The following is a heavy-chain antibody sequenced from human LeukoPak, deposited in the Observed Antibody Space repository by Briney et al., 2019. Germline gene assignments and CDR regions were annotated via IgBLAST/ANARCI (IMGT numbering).Heavy chain of an antibody. J-gene: IGHJ4*02. CDR2: ISGSGGST. CDR1: GFTFSSYA. Sequence: GGSLRLSCAASGFTFSSYAMSWVRQAPGKGVEGGSAISGSGGSTYYADSVKGRFTISTDNSKNTLYLQMNSLRAEDTAVYYCAKGRTSFDYWGQGTLVTVSS. CDR3: AKGRTSFDY. D-gene: IGHD2-8*01. V-gene: IGHV3-23*01.